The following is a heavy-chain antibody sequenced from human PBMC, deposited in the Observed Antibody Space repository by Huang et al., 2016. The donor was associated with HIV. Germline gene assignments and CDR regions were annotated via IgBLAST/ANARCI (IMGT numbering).Heavy chain of an antibody. CDR1: GFTFSNYG. D-gene: IGHD5-12*01. J-gene: IGHJ4*02. CDR3: AKDREDSAYQLDY. V-gene: IGHV3-30*18. CDR2: ISNDGSYQ. Sequence: QVQLVESGGGVVQPGRSLRLSCAASGFTFSNYGVHWGRQAPGKGLEWGAAISNDGSYQYYSDSVKGRFTISRDDSQNTLYLQMSSLRAEDTAVYFCAKDREDSAYQLDYWGQGTRVTVSS.